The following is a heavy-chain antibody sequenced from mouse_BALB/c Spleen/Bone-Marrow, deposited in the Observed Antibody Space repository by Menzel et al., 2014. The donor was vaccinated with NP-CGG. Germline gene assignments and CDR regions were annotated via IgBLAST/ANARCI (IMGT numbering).Heavy chain of an antibody. CDR1: GYTFSGFW. J-gene: IGHJ2*01. Sequence: DVLLVESGGGLVQPGGSGGLSCEGSGYTFSGFWMSWVRQTHGQALEWIGEINADGSAINYAPTIKDRFTILRDNDKSTLYMQMSTLGSEVTSTSICMTYASFYFDYWGQGTPLTVSS. CDR3: MTYASFYFDY. D-gene: IGHD6-2*01. V-gene: IGHV11-2*02. CDR2: INADGSAI.